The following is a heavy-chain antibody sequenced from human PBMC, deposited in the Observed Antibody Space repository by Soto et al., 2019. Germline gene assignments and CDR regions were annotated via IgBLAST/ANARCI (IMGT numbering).Heavy chain of an antibody. CDR2: MKPSTGDS. CDR3: ARGGPAAGFDL. D-gene: IGHD6-13*01. J-gene: IGHJ4*02. V-gene: IGHV1-8*01. CDR1: GYTFTIND. Sequence: GASVKVSCKASGYTFTINDIDWVRQASGQGLEWMGWMKPSTGDSGSAQDFQGRITMTRDTATSTAYMELSSLRSEDTAIYYCARGGPAAGFDLWGQGTLVTVSS.